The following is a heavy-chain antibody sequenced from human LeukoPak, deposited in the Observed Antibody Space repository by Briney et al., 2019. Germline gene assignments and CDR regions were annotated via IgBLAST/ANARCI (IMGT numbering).Heavy chain of an antibody. CDR3: AKDRLGWYFDY. J-gene: IGHJ4*02. D-gene: IGHD6-19*01. V-gene: IGHV4-61*02. CDR2: IYTSGST. CDR1: GGSFSSGSYY. Sequence: TLSLTCTVSGGSFSSGSYYWSWIRQPAGKGLEWIGRIYTSGSTNYNPSLKSRVTISVDTSKNQFSLKLSSVTAADTALYYCAKDRLGWYFDYWGQGTLVTAS.